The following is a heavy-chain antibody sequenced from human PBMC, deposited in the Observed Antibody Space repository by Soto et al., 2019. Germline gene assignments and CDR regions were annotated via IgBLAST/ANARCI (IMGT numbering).Heavy chain of an antibody. V-gene: IGHV4-59*12. CDR2: IYYSGST. D-gene: IGHD3-22*01. CDR1: GGSISSYY. CDR3: ARETYYYDNSGHYYLSY. Sequence: PSETLSLTCTVSGGSISSYYWSWIRQPPGKGLEWIGYIYYSGSTYYNPSLKSRVTISVDTSKNQFSLKLSSVTAADTAVYYCARETYYYDNSGHYYLSYWGQGTLVTVSS. J-gene: IGHJ4*02.